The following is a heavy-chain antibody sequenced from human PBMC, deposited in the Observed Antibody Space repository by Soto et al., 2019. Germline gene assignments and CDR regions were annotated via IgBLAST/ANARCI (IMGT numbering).Heavy chain of an antibody. CDR1: GGSISSGVYY. CDR2: IYYSGST. V-gene: IGHV4-30-4*01. J-gene: IGHJ6*02. CDR3: ARILTPGLLRSHYCIDV. D-gene: IGHD3-10*01. Sequence: SETLALTCTVSGGSISSGVYYWSWIRQPPGKGLEWIGYIYYSGSTYYNPSLKSRVTISVDTSKNQFSLKLSSVTAADTAVYYCARILTPGLLRSHYCIDVPGQAPTVTGS.